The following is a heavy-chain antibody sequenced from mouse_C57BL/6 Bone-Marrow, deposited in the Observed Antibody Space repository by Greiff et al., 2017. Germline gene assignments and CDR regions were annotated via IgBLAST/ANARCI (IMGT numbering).Heavy chain of an antibody. Sequence: EVQLQESGPGLAKPSQTLSLTCSVTGYSIPSDYWNWIRKFPGNTLEYMGYISYSGSTYYNPSLKSRISITRDTSKNQYYLQLNSATTEDTATHDCARYGYYRYWYFDVWGTGTTVTVSS. CDR1: GYSIPSDY. CDR2: ISYSGST. V-gene: IGHV3-8*01. CDR3: ARYGYYRYWYFDV. D-gene: IGHD2-3*01. J-gene: IGHJ1*03.